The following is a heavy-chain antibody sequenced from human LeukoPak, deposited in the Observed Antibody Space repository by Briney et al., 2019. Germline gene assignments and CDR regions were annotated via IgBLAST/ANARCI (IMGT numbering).Heavy chain of an antibody. J-gene: IGHJ5*02. CDR3: APRQTYSPYNWFDP. V-gene: IGHV3-74*03. CDR1: GFTISNYW. D-gene: IGHD5-12*01. Sequence: PGGSLRLSCVGSGFTISNYWTHWVRQAPGTGLVWVSRIHPDGSITTYADSVKGRFTISRDNAKNTLYLQMNSLRAEDTAVYYCAPRQTYSPYNWFDPWGQGTLVTVSS. CDR2: IHPDGSIT.